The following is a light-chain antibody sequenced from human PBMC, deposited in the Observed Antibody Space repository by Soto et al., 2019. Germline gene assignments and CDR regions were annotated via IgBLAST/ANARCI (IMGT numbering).Light chain of an antibody. V-gene: IGKV1-5*03. Sequence: DMQMTQSPSTLSASVGDRVTITSRASQTINSWLAWYQQKPGKAPKLLIYKASSLESGVPSRFSGSRSGTEFTLTISSLQPDDFATYYCQQYNSYPYTSGQGTKLEIK. J-gene: IGKJ2*01. CDR2: KAS. CDR1: QTINSW. CDR3: QQYNSYPYT.